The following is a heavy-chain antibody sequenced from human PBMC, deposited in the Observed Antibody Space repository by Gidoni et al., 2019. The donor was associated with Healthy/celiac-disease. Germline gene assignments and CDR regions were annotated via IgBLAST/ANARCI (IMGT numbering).Heavy chain of an antibody. CDR1: GFTFSSYG. V-gene: IGHV3-7*03. Sequence: EVQLVESGGGLVQPGGSLRLSCAASGFTFSSYGMSWVRRAPGKGLEWVANIKQDGSEKYYVHSVKGRFTISRDNAKNSLYLQMNSLRAEDTAVYYCAREGYSGYDFALDWYFDLWGRGTLVTVSS. CDR2: IKQDGSEK. J-gene: IGHJ2*01. D-gene: IGHD5-12*01. CDR3: AREGYSGYDFALDWYFDL.